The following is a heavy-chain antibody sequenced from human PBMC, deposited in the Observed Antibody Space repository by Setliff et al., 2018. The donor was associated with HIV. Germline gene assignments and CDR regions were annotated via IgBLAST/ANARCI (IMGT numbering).Heavy chain of an antibody. D-gene: IGHD6-19*01. CDR1: GGSISSGTYF. CDR2: IHTSGNA. CDR3: ARSLLPSITVAGTIGY. Sequence: PLSLTCTVSGGSISSGTYFWSWIRQPAGKGLEWIGHIHTSGNANYNPSLNSRVTISVDTSKNHFSLKLSSVTAADTAVYYCARSLLPSITVAGTIGYWGQGSLVTVSS. J-gene: IGHJ4*02. V-gene: IGHV4-61*09.